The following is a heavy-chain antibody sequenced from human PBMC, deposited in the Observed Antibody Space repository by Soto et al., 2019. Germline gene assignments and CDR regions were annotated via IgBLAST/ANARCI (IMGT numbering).Heavy chain of an antibody. D-gene: IGHD3-3*01. CDR1: GYTFRNYA. Sequence: QVPLVQSGAEVKEPGASVKVSCKASGYTFRNYAITWVRQAPGQGLEWMGWINTYKGDTNYSHKIQGRVTMTTDTSTSTAYMELMSLRSDDTAIYYCARDADFWSGLNLNWFDSWGQGTLVTVSS. V-gene: IGHV1-18*04. CDR2: INTYKGDT. CDR3: ARDADFWSGLNLNWFDS. J-gene: IGHJ5*01.